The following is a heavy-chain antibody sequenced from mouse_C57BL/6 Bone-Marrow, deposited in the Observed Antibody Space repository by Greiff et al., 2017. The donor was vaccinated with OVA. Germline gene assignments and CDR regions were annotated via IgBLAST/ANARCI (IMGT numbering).Heavy chain of an antibody. Sequence: QVQLQQPGAELVKPGASVTMSCKASGYTFTSYWITWVKQRPGQGLEWIGDIYPGSGSTNYNEKFKSKATLTVDTSSSTAYMQLSSLTSEDAAVYYCARRGWEDAMDYWGQGTSVTVSS. D-gene: IGHD1-1*02. J-gene: IGHJ4*01. CDR1: GYTFTSYW. V-gene: IGHV1-55*01. CDR2: IYPGSGST. CDR3: ARRGWEDAMDY.